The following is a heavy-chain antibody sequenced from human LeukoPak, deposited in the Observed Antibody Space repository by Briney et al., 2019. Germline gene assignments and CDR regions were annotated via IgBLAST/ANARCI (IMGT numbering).Heavy chain of an antibody. CDR2: INSDGSST. Sequence: PGGSLRLSCAASGFTFSSYWMHWVRQAPGKGLVWVSRINSDGSSTSYADPVKGRFTISRDNAKNTLYLQMNSLRAEDTAVYYCASYRGDFWSGYYSNWFDPWGQGTLVTVSS. D-gene: IGHD3-3*01. J-gene: IGHJ5*02. CDR1: GFTFSSYW. CDR3: ASYRGDFWSGYYSNWFDP. V-gene: IGHV3-74*01.